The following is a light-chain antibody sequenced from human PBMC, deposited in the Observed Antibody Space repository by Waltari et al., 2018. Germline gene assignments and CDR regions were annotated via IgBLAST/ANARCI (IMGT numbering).Light chain of an antibody. CDR3: SSHTSTVPHV. CDR1: SHDVGGYGY. Sequence: QSALTQPASVSGSPGQSITIPCTETSHDVGGYGYVPWYQQYPGKAPKLIIYEVPYRHSGISTRFSGSKSGNTASLTISGLQADDEADYYCSSHTSTVPHVFGTGTRVTVV. V-gene: IGLV2-14*03. CDR2: EVP. J-gene: IGLJ1*01.